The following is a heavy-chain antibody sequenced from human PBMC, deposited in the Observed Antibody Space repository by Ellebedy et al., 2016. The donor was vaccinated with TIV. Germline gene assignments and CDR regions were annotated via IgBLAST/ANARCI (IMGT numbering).Heavy chain of an antibody. CDR3: ARDLVGETSYVGY. J-gene: IGHJ4*02. V-gene: IGHV1-46*01. Sequence: ASVKVSXKASGYTFRHFYMHWVRQAPGQGLEWVGVINPSSGGATYAQKFQGRVTMTRDTSTSTVYMEMTSLRSDDTAVYYCARDLVGETSYVGYWGQGTLVTVSS. CDR2: INPSSGGA. CDR1: GYTFRHFY. D-gene: IGHD3-16*01.